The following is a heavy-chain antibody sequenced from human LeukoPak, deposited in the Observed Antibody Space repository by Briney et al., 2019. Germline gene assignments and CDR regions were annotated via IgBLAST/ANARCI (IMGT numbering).Heavy chain of an antibody. CDR1: GYTFTGYY. J-gene: IGHJ3*02. D-gene: IGHD3-22*01. CDR2: INPNSGGT. CDR3: ARDRERSVDRYYDSSGPDAFDI. Sequence: ASVKVSCKASGYTFTGYYMHWVRQAPGQGLEWMGWINPNSGGTNYAQKFQGRVTMTRDTSISTAYMELSRLRSDDTAVYYCARDRERSVDRYYDSSGPDAFDIWGQGTMVTVSS. V-gene: IGHV1-2*02.